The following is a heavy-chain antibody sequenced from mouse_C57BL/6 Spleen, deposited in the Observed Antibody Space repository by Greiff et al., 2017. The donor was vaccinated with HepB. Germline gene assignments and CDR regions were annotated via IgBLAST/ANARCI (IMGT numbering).Heavy chain of an antibody. J-gene: IGHJ1*03. V-gene: IGHV5-4*01. CDR2: ISDGGSYT. CDR1: GFTFSSYA. CDR3: AREDYKGYFDV. Sequence: EVQGVESGGGLVKPGGSLKLSCAASGFTFSSYAMSWVRQTPEKRLEWVATISDGGSYTYYPDNVKGRFTISRDNAKNNLYLQMSHLKSEDTAMYYCAREDYKGYFDVWGTGTTVTVSS. D-gene: IGHD2-12*01.